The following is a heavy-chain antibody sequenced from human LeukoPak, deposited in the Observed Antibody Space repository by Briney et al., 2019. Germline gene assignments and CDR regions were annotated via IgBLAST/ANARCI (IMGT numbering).Heavy chain of an antibody. CDR2: IDPKSGVR. J-gene: IGHJ4*02. Sequence: ASVKVSCTPSGCTFTDHFIHWVRQAPGEGLEWMGRIDPKSGVRNYPQKFQGRVAMTTDTSINTVYMELTSLRSDDTAVYYCARGKYKNAVDYWGQGTRVTVST. V-gene: IGHV1-2*06. CDR3: ARGKYKNAVDY. CDR1: GCTFTDHF. D-gene: IGHD1-1*01.